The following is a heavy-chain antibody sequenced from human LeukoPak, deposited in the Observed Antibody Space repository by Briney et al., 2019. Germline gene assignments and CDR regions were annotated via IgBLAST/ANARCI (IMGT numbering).Heavy chain of an antibody. CDR2: IYTSGST. CDR1: GGSISSYY. J-gene: IGHJ4*02. D-gene: IGHD3-9*01. Sequence: SETLSLTCTVSGGSISSYYSSWIRQPAGKGLEWIGRIYTSGSTNYNPSLKSRVTMSVDTSKNQFSLKLSSVTAADTAVYYCAGMYYDILTGQSDYWGQGTLVTVSS. CDR3: AGMYYDILTGQSDY. V-gene: IGHV4-4*07.